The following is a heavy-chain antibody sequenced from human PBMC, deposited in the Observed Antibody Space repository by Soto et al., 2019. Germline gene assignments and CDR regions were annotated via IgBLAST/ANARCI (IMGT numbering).Heavy chain of an antibody. D-gene: IGHD4-17*01. J-gene: IGHJ4*02. CDR2: IYYSGST. CDR3: ARHTVTTREFDY. CDR1: GGSISSYY. V-gene: IGHV4-59*08. Sequence: PSETLSLTCTVSGGSISSYYWSWIRQPPGKGLEWIGYIYYSGSTNYNPSLKSRVTISVDTSKNQFSLKLSSVTAADTAVYYCARHTVTTREFDYWGQGTLVTVSS.